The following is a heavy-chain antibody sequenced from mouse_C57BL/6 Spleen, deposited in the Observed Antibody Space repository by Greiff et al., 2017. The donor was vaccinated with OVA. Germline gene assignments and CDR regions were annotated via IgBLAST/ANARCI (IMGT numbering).Heavy chain of an antibody. CDR3: ARSELGRFAY. CDR1: GYAFSSSW. CDR2: IYPGDGDT. D-gene: IGHD4-1*01. Sequence: QVQLQQSGPELVKPGASVKISCKASGYAFSSSWMNWVKQRPGKGLEWIGRIYPGDGDTNYNGKFKGKATLTAYKSSSTAYMQLSSLTSEDSAVYFCARSELGRFAYWGQGTLVTVSA. V-gene: IGHV1-82*01. J-gene: IGHJ3*01.